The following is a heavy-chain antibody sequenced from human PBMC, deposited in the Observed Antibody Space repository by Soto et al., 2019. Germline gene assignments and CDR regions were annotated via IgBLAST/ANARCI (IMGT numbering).Heavy chain of an antibody. CDR2: ISSSTRYK. CDR3: ARDRPYGGYGLDV. CDR1: GFTYSSYT. V-gene: IGHV3-21*01. D-gene: IGHD3-16*01. J-gene: IGHJ6*02. Sequence: GGSLRLSCAASGFTYSSYTMNWVRQAPGKGLEWVSSISSSTRYKYYVDSVKGRFTISRDNAKNSLYLQMNSLRAEDTAVYYCARDRPYGGYGLDVWGQGTTVTVSS.